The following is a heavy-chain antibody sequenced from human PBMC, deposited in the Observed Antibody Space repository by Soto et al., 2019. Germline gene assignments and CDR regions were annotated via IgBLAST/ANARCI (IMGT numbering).Heavy chain of an antibody. CDR3: ARSQRNYDFWSGSPHYFDY. D-gene: IGHD3-3*01. J-gene: IGHJ4*02. CDR2: IYYSGST. CDR1: GGSISSGDYY. V-gene: IGHV4-30-4*01. Sequence: QVQLQESGPGLVKPSQTLSLTCTVSGGSISSGDYYWSWIRQPPGKGLEWIGYIYYSGSTYYNPSLKSRATISVHTSKNQFSLQLSSVTAADTAVYYCARSQRNYDFWSGSPHYFDYWGQGTLVTVSS.